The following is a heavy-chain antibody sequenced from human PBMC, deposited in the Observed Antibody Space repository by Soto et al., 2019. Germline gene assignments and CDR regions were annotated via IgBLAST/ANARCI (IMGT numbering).Heavy chain of an antibody. V-gene: IGHV1-3*01. D-gene: IGHD4-4*01. J-gene: IGHJ6*02. CDR3: ASSYSNYALIDYYYYGMDV. Sequence: PVDWRRLDHRKRLEWMGWINAGNGNTKYSQKFQGRVTITRDTSASTAYMELSSLRSEDTAVYYCASSYSNYALIDYYYYGMDVWGQGTKVTVSS. CDR2: INAGNGNT. CDR1: P.